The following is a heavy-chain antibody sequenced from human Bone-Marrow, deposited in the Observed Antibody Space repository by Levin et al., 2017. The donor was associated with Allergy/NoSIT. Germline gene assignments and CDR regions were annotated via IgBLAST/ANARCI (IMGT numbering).Heavy chain of an antibody. Sequence: GGSLRLSCAASGFTFSTYGMHWVRQAPGKGLEWVAVIWRDGNNKYYADSVKGRFTISRDNSKNTLYLQMNSLRAEDTAVCYCARCLASSWFEGCQPWGPGTLVTVSS. V-gene: IGHV3-33*01. J-gene: IGHJ1*01. D-gene: IGHD6-13*01. CDR2: IWRDGNNK. CDR3: ARCLASSWFEGCQP. CDR1: GFTFSTYG.